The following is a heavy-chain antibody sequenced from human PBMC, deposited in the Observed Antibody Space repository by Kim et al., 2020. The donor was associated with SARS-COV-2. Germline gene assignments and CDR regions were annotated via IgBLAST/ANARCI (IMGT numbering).Heavy chain of an antibody. J-gene: IGHJ6*02. CDR2: INHSGST. CDR3: ARGGFNNRITIFGVVTPYYYYGMDV. CDR1: GGSFSGYY. Sequence: SETLSLTCAVYGGSFSGYYWSWIRQPPGKGLEWIGEINHSGSTNYNPSLKRRVTISEDTSKNQFSLKLSSGTAADTAVYYCARGGFNNRITIFGVVTPYYYYGMDVWGQGTTVTVSS. D-gene: IGHD3-3*01. V-gene: IGHV4-34*01.